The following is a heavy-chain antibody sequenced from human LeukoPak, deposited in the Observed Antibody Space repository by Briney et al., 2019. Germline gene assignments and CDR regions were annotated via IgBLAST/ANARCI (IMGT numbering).Heavy chain of an antibody. CDR1: GGSIRVYY. CDR3: ERLDISGHLEC. Sequence: SETRSLTCTVSGGSIRVYYLSWIRQPPGKGLEWIGYTYTSGNTNYNPSLKRRVTMSADTSKNQCSLKLSSVTAADAAVYYRERLDISGHLECWGQGTLLTVSS. J-gene: IGHJ4*01. CDR2: TYTSGNT. D-gene: IGHD3-22*01. V-gene: IGHV4-4*09.